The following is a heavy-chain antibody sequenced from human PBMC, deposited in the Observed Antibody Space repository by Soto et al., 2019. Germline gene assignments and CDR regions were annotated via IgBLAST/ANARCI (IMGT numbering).Heavy chain of an antibody. V-gene: IGHV4-4*07. CDR1: VDSITTYY. CDR2: XDXXXNX. CDR3: ARYSNNWFQTEGMDV. J-gene: IGHJ6*02. D-gene: IGHD6-13*01. Sequence: PSETLSLTCTVSVDSITTYYWSWIRQPAGKGLEWIXRXDXXXNXNXXXPXXXXVTMSVDTSKKQFSLKLTSVTAADTAVYYCARYSNNWFQTEGMDVWGQGTTVTVSS.